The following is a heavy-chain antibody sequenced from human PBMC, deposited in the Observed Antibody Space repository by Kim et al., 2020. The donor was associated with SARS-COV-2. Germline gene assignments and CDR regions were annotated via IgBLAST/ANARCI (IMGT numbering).Heavy chain of an antibody. CDR2: IRWNSGSI. CDR1: GFTFGHYA. J-gene: IGHJ6*02. Sequence: GGSLRLSCDASGFTFGHYAMHWVRQAPGKGLEWVSGIRWNSGSIDYADSVKGRFTISRDNAKNSLFLQMNSLRAEDTALYFCARGTSTLHYYYPIDFWGQGTTVTVSS. CDR3: ARGTSTLHYYYPIDF. V-gene: IGHV3-9*01.